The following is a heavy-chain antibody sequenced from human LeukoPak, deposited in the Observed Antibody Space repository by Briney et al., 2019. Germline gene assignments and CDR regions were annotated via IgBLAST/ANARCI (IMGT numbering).Heavy chain of an antibody. Sequence: ASVKVSCRASGYTFTSYDINWVRQATGQGLEWMGWMNPNSGNTGYAQKFQGRVTMTRNTSISTAYMELSSLRSEDTAVYYCARTGVGYDFWSGYLNYYYYYYMDVWGKGTTVTVSS. CDR1: GYTFTSYD. J-gene: IGHJ6*03. V-gene: IGHV1-8*01. CDR2: MNPNSGNT. CDR3: ARTGVGYDFWSGYLNYYYYYYMDV. D-gene: IGHD3-3*01.